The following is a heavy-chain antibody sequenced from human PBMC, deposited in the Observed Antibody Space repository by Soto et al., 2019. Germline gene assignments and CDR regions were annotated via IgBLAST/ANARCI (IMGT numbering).Heavy chain of an antibody. CDR1: GWSFSGYY. D-gene: IGHD5-18*01. Sequence: PSETLSLTCAVYGWSFSGYYWSWIRQPPGKGLEWIGEINHSGSTNYNPSLKSRVTISVDTSKNQFSLKLSSVTAADTAVYYCARARQRSGYSYGYFDYWGQGTLVTVSS. CDR2: INHSGST. V-gene: IGHV4-34*01. CDR3: ARARQRSGYSYGYFDY. J-gene: IGHJ4*02.